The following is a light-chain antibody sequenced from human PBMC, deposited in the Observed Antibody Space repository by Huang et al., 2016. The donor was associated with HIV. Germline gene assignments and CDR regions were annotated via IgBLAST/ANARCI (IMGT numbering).Light chain of an antibody. CDR2: WAS. J-gene: IGKJ1*01. V-gene: IGKV4-1*01. CDR1: QSVFSSSTNKNY. Sequence: DIVMTQSPDSLAVSLGERATLNCKSSQSVFSSSTNKNYLAWFQQKPGQPPKLLIFWASTREAGVPDRFSGSGSGTDFTLTISNLEAEDAAVYYCQQYYSSPQTFGQGTRVEVK. CDR3: QQYYSSPQT.